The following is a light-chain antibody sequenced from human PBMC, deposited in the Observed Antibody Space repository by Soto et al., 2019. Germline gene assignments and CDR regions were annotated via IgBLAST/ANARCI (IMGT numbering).Light chain of an antibody. Sequence: QSVLTQPPSVSGAPGQRVAIPCTGTRSNIGAEYDVHWYQQLPGTAPKRLIYGDNNRPSGVPDRFSGSKSGTSASLAITGLQPEDEADYDCQSYDSSLTTFVFGTGTKLTVL. V-gene: IGLV1-40*01. CDR1: RSNIGAEYD. CDR2: GDN. J-gene: IGLJ1*01. CDR3: QSYDSSLTTFV.